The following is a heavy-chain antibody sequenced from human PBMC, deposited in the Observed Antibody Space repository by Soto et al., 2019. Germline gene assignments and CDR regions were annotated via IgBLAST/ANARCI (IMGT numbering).Heavy chain of an antibody. J-gene: IGHJ4*02. Sequence: QVQLVQSGAEVKKPGSSVKVSCKASGYTFTSYDLNWVRLATGQGLEWMGWMNPNSGNTGYAQNFQGRVTMTSNTAISTAYMELSSLRSEDPAVYYFKRTFYGDNVDSWCQGTMVTASA. D-gene: IGHD4-17*01. CDR1: GYTFTSYD. CDR3: KRTFYGDNVDS. V-gene: IGHV1-8*01. CDR2: MNPNSGNT.